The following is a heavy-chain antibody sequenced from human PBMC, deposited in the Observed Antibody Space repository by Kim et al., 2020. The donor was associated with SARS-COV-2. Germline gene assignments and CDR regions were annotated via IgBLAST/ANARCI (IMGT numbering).Heavy chain of an antibody. V-gene: IGHV3-30*02. D-gene: IGHD1-26*01. CDR3: AKDRPRVGALGY. J-gene: IGHJ4*02. Sequence: YYADSVKGRFTSSRDNSKSALYLQMNSLRAEDTAVDYCAKDRPRVGALGYWGQESLVTVSS.